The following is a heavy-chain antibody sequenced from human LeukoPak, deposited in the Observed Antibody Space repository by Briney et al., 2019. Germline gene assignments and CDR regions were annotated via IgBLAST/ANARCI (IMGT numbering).Heavy chain of an antibody. V-gene: IGHV3-7*04. CDR1: GFTFTTYW. J-gene: IGHJ5*02. D-gene: IGHD3-16*01. CDR2: MKQDGSEK. Sequence: GESLRLSCAASGFTFTTYWMTWVRQAPGKGLEWVANMKQDGSEKYYVGSVKGRFTVSRDNAKNSLYLQMNSLRAEDTAVYYCARNMIALDPWGQGTLVTVSS. CDR3: ARNMIALDP.